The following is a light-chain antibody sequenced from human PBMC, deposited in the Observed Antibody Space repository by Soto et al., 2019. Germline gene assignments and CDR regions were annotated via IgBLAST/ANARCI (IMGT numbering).Light chain of an antibody. CDR3: QQYDYYPT. CDR1: QFLSSY. Sequence: EVVLNHSPVTLSLSPCERASLSFRASQFLSSYLAWYQQIPGQPPRLLIYDSTNRAAGIPARFSGSRSGTEFTLTISSLQSEDFATYYCQQYDYYPTFGQGTKVDI. CDR2: DST. V-gene: IGKV3D-15*01. J-gene: IGKJ1*01.